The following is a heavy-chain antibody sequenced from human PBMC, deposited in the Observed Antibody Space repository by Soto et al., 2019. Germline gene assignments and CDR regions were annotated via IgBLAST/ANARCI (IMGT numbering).Heavy chain of an antibody. CDR2: MSYDGSNK. V-gene: IGHV3-30*18. J-gene: IGHJ4*02. Sequence: GGSLRLSCAASGFTFSSYGMHWVRQAPGKGLEWVAVMSYDGSNKYYADSVKGRFTISRDNSKNTLYLQMNSLRAEDTAVYYCAKEGDRYSSSWSDFDYWGQGTLVTVSS. D-gene: IGHD6-13*01. CDR3: AKEGDRYSSSWSDFDY. CDR1: GFTFSSYG.